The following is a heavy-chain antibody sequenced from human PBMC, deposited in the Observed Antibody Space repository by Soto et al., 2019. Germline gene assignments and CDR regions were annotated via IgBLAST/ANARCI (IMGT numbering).Heavy chain of an antibody. V-gene: IGHV3-21*01. CDR2: ISSSSTYI. D-gene: IGHD7-27*01. J-gene: IGHJ2*01. CDR1: GFTFSPYT. CDR3: ARDPNWGYCEGYFDL. Sequence: EVQLVESGGGLVKPGGSLRLSCAASGFTFSPYTVHWVRQAPGRGLEWVSSISSSSTYIYYADSVKGRFTISRDNGKNPLYLQMDTLRAEDTAVYSCARDPNWGYCEGYFDLWRSGTLGTVAS.